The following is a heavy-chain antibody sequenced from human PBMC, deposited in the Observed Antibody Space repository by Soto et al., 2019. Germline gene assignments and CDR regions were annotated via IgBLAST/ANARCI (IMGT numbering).Heavy chain of an antibody. Sequence: PVGSLRLSCAASGFTFSSYAMSWVRQAPGKGLEWVSAISGSGGSTYYADSVKGRFTISRDNSKNTLYPQMNSLRAEDTAVYYCAKSVYYYDSSGKKWGQGTLVTVSS. CDR2: ISGSGGST. J-gene: IGHJ4*02. CDR1: GFTFSSYA. V-gene: IGHV3-23*01. CDR3: AKSVYYYDSSGKK. D-gene: IGHD3-22*01.